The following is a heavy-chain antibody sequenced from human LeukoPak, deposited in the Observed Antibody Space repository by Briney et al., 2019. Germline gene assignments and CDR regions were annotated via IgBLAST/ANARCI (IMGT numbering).Heavy chain of an antibody. CDR1: GFTVSSSY. Sequence: PGGSLRLSCAASGFTVSSSYMYWVRQAPGKGLEWVSRIKSDGSSTNYADSVKGRFTISRDNAKNTLYLQMNSLRAEDTAVYYCASQLTEGYWGQGTLVTVSS. J-gene: IGHJ4*02. CDR2: IKSDGSST. D-gene: IGHD1-14*01. V-gene: IGHV3-74*01. CDR3: ASQLTEGY.